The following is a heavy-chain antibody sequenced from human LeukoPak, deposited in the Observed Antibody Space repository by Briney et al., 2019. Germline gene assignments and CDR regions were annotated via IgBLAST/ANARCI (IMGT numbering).Heavy chain of an antibody. CDR1: GFTFSSYA. CDR3: AKVGGGYYYDSSGYLDY. J-gene: IGHJ4*02. V-gene: IGHV3-23*01. D-gene: IGHD3-22*01. Sequence: GGSLRLSCAASGFTFSSYAMSWVRQAPGKGLEWVSAISGSGGSTYYADSVKGRFTISRDNSKNTLYLQMNSLRAEDTAVNYCAKVGGGYYYDSSGYLDYWGQGTLVTVSS. CDR2: ISGSGGST.